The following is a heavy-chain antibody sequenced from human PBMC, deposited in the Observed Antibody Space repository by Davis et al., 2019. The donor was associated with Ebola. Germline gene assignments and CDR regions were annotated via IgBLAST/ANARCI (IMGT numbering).Heavy chain of an antibody. Sequence: PGGSLRLSCAASGFTFSSYAMHWVRQAPGKGLEWVAVISYDGSNKYYADSVKGRFTISRDNSKNTLYLQMNSLRAEDTAVYYCARPRITMIVAHAFDIWGQGTMVTVSS. CDR2: ISYDGSNK. J-gene: IGHJ3*02. CDR1: GFTFSSYA. D-gene: IGHD3-22*01. CDR3: ARPRITMIVAHAFDI. V-gene: IGHV3-30*04.